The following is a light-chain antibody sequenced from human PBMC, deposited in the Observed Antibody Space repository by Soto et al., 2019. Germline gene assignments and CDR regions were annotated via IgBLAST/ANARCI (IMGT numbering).Light chain of an antibody. J-gene: IGKJ1*01. CDR3: QHYNSYSEA. V-gene: IGKV1-5*03. Sequence: IQMTQSPSTLSGSVGDRVTITCRASQTISSWLAWYQQKPGKAPKLLIYKASTLKSGVPSRFSGSGSGTEFTLTISSLQPDDFATYYCQHYNSYSEAFGQGTKAAIK. CDR1: QTISSW. CDR2: KAS.